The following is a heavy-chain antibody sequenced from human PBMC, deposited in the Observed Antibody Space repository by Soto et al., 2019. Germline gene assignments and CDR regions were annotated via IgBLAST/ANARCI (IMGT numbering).Heavy chain of an antibody. CDR1: GGSLSSYY. Sequence: SETLSLTCTVSGGSLSSYYWSWIRQSPGKGLEWIGYIYYSGSSNYNPSLKSRVSISVDTSKNQFSLKLSSVTAADTAVYYCARHSSSWPIFDYWGQGTLVTVSS. J-gene: IGHJ4*02. CDR3: ARHSSSWPIFDY. V-gene: IGHV4-59*08. D-gene: IGHD6-13*01. CDR2: IYYSGSS.